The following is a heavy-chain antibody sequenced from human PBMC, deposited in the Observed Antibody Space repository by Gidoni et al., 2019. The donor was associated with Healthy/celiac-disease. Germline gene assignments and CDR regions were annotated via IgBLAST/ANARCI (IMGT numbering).Heavy chain of an antibody. Sequence: QVQLVQSGAEVKKPGSSVKVSSKASGGTFSSYAISWVRHAPGQGLEWMGGIIPIFGTANYAQKFQGRVTITADESTSTAYMELSSLRSEDTAVYYCAGHSTVDIVVVVAARGDYYYYGMDVWGQGTTVTVSS. V-gene: IGHV1-69*01. CDR1: GGTFSSYA. J-gene: IGHJ6*02. D-gene: IGHD2-15*01. CDR3: AGHSTVDIVVVVAARGDYYYYGMDV. CDR2: IIPIFGTA.